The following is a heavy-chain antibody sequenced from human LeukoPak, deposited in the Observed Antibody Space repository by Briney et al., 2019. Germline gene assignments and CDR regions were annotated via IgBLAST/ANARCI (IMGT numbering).Heavy chain of an antibody. Sequence: GGSLRLSCAASGFTFSSYGMHWVRQAPGKGLEWVAVISYDGSNKYYADSVKGRFTISRDNSKNSLYLQMNSLRAEDTAVYYCAKDSSSSGWDWGQGTLVTVSS. J-gene: IGHJ4*02. CDR2: ISYDGSNK. CDR3: AKDSSSSGWD. D-gene: IGHD6-19*01. V-gene: IGHV3-30*18. CDR1: GFTFSSYG.